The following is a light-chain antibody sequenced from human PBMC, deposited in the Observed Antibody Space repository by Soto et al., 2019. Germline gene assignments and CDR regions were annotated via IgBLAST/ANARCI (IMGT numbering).Light chain of an antibody. CDR1: SGHSSYA. Sequence: QLVLTQSPSASASLGASVKLTCTLSSGHSSYAIAWHQQQPEKGPRYLMKLNSDGSHSKGDGIPDRFSGSSSGAERYLTISSHQSEDEADYYRQTWGTGIRVVGGGTKLTVL. CDR2: LNSDGSH. V-gene: IGLV4-69*01. CDR3: QTWGTGIRV. J-gene: IGLJ2*01.